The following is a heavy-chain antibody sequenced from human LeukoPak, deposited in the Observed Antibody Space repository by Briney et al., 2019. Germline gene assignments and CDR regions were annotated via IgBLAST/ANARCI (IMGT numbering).Heavy chain of an antibody. V-gene: IGHV3-74*01. D-gene: IGHD6-6*01. CDR2: INSDGSST. Sequence: GGSLRLSCAASGFTFSSYWMHWVRQAPGKGLVWVSRINSDGSSTSYADSVKGRFTISRDNAKNTLYLQMNSLRAEDTAVYYCAKAGSSSSLDYWGQGTLVTVSS. CDR3: AKAGSSSSLDY. J-gene: IGHJ4*02. CDR1: GFTFSSYW.